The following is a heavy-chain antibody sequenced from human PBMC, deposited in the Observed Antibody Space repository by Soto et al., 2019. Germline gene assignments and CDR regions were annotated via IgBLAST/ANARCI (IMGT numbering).Heavy chain of an antibody. V-gene: IGHV4-34*01. J-gene: IGHJ6*02. CDR1: GGSFSCYY. CDR3: AXLGLRPHNYYYYYGMDV. Sequence: SETLSLTCSVYGGSFSCYYWSWIRQPPGKGLEWIGEINHSGSTNYNPSLKSRVTISVDTSKNQFSLKLSSVTAADTAVYFCAXLGLRPHNYYYYYGMDVWGQGTTVTVSS. D-gene: IGHD1-7*01. CDR2: INHSGST.